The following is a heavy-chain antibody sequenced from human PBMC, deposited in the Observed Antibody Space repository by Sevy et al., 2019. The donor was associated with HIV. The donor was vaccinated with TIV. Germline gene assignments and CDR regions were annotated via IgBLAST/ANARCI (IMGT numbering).Heavy chain of an antibody. Sequence: GGSLRLSCAASGFTFSSYAMSWVRQAPGKGLEWVSAISGSGGSTYYADSVKGRFTISGDNSKNTLYLQMNSLTAEDTAVYYCAKGDYGSGSPPFDYWGQGTLVTVSS. CDR1: GFTFSSYA. CDR3: AKGDYGSGSPPFDY. CDR2: ISGSGGST. V-gene: IGHV3-23*01. D-gene: IGHD3-10*01. J-gene: IGHJ4*02.